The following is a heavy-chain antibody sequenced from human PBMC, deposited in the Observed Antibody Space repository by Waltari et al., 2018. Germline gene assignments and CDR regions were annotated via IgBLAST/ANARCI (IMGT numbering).Heavy chain of an antibody. Sequence: QVQLQQWGAGLLKPSETLSLTCAVYGGSFSGYYWSWIRQPPGTGLEWIGEINHSGSTNYNPALKSRVTISVDTSKNQCALKLSSVTAADTAVYYCARRTAYYYGSGSTRICWFDPWGQGTLVTVSS. CDR3: ARRTAYYYGSGSTRICWFDP. V-gene: IGHV4-34*01. CDR1: GGSFSGYY. D-gene: IGHD3-10*01. J-gene: IGHJ5*02. CDR2: INHSGST.